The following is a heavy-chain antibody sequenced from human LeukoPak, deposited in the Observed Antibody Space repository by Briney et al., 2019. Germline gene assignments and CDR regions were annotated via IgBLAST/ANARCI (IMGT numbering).Heavy chain of an antibody. CDR1: GGSFSGYY. Sequence: PSETLSFTCAVYGGSFSGYYWSWIRKPPGKGLEWIGEINHSGSTNYTPSLKSRVTISVDTSKNQFSLKLSSVTAADTAVYYCAGRCGGDCYEAEVDYWGQGTLVTVSS. CDR2: INHSGST. V-gene: IGHV4-34*01. D-gene: IGHD2-21*02. CDR3: AGRCGGDCYEAEVDY. J-gene: IGHJ4*02.